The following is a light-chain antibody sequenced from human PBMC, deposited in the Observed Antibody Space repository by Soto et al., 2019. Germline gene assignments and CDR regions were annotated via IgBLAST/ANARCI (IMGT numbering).Light chain of an antibody. V-gene: IGLV2-14*01. Sequence: QSVLTQPASVSGSPGQSITISCSGTSSDVGGYNYVSWYQQHPGKAPKLMIYDVSTRPSGVSNRFSGSKSGNTASLTISGPQAEDEADYYCSSYTSSSTLDVFGTGTKLTVL. CDR2: DVS. CDR1: SSDVGGYNY. J-gene: IGLJ1*01. CDR3: SSYTSSSTLDV.